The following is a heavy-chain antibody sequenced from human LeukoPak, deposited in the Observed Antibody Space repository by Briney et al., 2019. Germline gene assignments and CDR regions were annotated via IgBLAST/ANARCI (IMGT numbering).Heavy chain of an antibody. CDR3: AREPTYYYDSSGDYYYGMDV. J-gene: IGHJ6*02. V-gene: IGHV4-59*01. Sequence: PSETLSLTCTVSGGSISSYYWSWIRQPPGKGLEWIGYIYYSGSTNYNPSLKSRVTISVDTSKNQFSLKLSSVTAADTAVYYCAREPTYYYDSSGDYYYGMDVWGQGTTVTVSS. CDR2: IYYSGST. D-gene: IGHD3-22*01. CDR1: GGSISSYY.